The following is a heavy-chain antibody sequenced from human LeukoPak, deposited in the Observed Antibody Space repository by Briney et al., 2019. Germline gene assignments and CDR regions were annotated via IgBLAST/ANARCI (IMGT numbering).Heavy chain of an antibody. J-gene: IGHJ4*02. CDR2: IYYSGST. D-gene: IGHD6-19*01. V-gene: IGHV4-31*03. Sequence: SQTLSLTCTVSGGSISSGGYYWSWIRQHPGKGLEWIGYIYYSGSTYYNPSLKSRVTISVDTSKNQFSLKLSSVTAADTAVYYCARGSSGWYREHSDYWGQGTLVTVSS. CDR1: GGSISSGGYY. CDR3: ARGSSGWYREHSDY.